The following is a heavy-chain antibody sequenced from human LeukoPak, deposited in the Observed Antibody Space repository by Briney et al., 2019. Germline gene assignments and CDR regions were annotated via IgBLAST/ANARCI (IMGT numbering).Heavy chain of an antibody. CDR3: ARIGAAAGPHDAFDI. CDR1: GFSLSTRGVG. J-gene: IGHJ3*02. D-gene: IGHD6-13*01. V-gene: IGHV2-5*02. CDR2: IYWGDDK. Sequence: SGPTLVKPTQTLTLTCTFSGFSLSTRGVGVGWIRQPPEKALEWLALIYWGDDKRYSPSLKSRLTITKDTSKNQVVLTMTNMDPVDTATYYCARIGAAAGPHDAFDIWGQGTMVTVSS.